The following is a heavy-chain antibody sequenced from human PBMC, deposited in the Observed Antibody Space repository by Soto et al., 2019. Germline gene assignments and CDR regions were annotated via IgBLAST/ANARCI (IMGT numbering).Heavy chain of an antibody. CDR1: GGSISSYY. D-gene: IGHD4-17*01. CDR2: IYYSGST. Sequence: QVQLQESGPGLVKPSETLSLTCTVSGGSISSYYWSWIRQPPGKGLEWIGYIYYSGSTNYNPSLKSRVTISVDTSKNQFSLKLSSVTAADTAVYYCARDYGDYEVPQYNWFDPWGQGTLVTVSS. CDR3: ARDYGDYEVPQYNWFDP. J-gene: IGHJ5*02. V-gene: IGHV4-59*08.